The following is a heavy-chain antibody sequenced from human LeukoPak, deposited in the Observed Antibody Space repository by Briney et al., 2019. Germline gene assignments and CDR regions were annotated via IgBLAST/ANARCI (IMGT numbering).Heavy chain of an antibody. V-gene: IGHV3-33*06. CDR2: IWYDGSNK. Sequence: GGSLRLSCAASGFTFSSYGMHWVRQAPGKGLEWVAVIWYDGSNKYYADSVKGRFTISRDNSKNTLYLQMNNLRVDDTAVYYCAKDPYSGSPRGFDYWGQGTLVAASS. D-gene: IGHD1-26*01. CDR3: AKDPYSGSPRGFDY. CDR1: GFTFSSYG. J-gene: IGHJ4*02.